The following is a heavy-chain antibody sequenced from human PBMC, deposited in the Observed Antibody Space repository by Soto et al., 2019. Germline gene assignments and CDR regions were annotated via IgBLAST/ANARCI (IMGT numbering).Heavy chain of an antibody. Sequence: QVQLAQSANEVKKPGASVRVSCKAAGYTFIRYGIAWVRQAPGQGLEWMGWISPYNDYTVYAQKFQGRVSMTADTAPXTXYXXRGGLKSDATAVYYCARGGYSDNSWGKLSHYGLDVWGQGTSVSVSS. J-gene: IGHJ6*02. D-gene: IGHD3-16*01. V-gene: IGHV1-18*01. CDR2: ISPYNDYT. CDR3: ARGGYSDNSWGKLSHYGLDV. CDR1: GYTFIRYG.